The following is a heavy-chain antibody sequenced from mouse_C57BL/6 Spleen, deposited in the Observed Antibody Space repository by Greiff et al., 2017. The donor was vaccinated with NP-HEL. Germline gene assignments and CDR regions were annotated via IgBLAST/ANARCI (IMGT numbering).Heavy chain of an antibody. CDR1: GFTFSDYG. J-gene: IGHJ3*01. CDR3: AKTHYYGSSQAWFAY. CDR2: ISSGSSTI. V-gene: IGHV5-17*01. Sequence: EVMLVESGGGLVKPGGSLKLSCAASGFTFSDYGMHWVRQAPEKGLEWVAYISSGSSTIYYADTVKGRFTISRDNAKNTLFLQMTSLRSEDTAMYYCAKTHYYGSSQAWFAYWGQGTLVTVSA. D-gene: IGHD1-1*01.